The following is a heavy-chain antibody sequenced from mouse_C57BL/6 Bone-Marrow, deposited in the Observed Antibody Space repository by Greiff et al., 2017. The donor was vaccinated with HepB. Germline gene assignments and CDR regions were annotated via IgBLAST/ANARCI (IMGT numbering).Heavy chain of an antibody. V-gene: IGHV5-9*01. CDR1: GFTFSSYT. D-gene: IGHD2-1*01. CDR2: ISGGGGNT. Sequence: EVKVVESGGGLVKPGGSLKLSCAASGFTFSSYTMSWVRQTPEKRLEWVATISGGGGNTYYPDSVKGRFTISRDNAKNTLYLQMSSLRSEDTALYYWARQVGYYGNRHYFDYWGQGTTLTVSS. J-gene: IGHJ2*01. CDR3: ARQVGYYGNRHYFDY.